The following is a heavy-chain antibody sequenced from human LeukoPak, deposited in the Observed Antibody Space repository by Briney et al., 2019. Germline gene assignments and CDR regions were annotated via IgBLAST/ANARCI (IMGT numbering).Heavy chain of an antibody. CDR1: GFTFSSYS. V-gene: IGHV3-21*01. CDR2: ISSSGTYV. D-gene: IGHD5-18*01. CDR3: ARECMDTTMVDAFDI. Sequence: GGSLRLSCAASGFTFSSYSMNWVRQAPGKGLEWVSSISSSGTYVYYAHSVKGRFTISRDNAKNPLSLQMNSLRADDAAVYYCARECMDTTMVDAFDIWGQGTMVTVSS. J-gene: IGHJ3*02.